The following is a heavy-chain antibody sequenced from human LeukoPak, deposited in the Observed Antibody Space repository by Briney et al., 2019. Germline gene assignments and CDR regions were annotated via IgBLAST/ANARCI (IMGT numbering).Heavy chain of an antibody. CDR1: ANTFTGDF. J-gene: IGHJ3*02. V-gene: IGHV1-2*02. D-gene: IGHD6-19*01. CDR2: INPNTGDT. Sequence: GASVKVSCKASANTFTGDFMHWVRQAPGQGLEWMGWINPNTGDTKYAQEFQGRVTMTRDTSIRTAYMDLSRLRSDDTAMYYCARERYISDWRSFDIWGQGTMVTVSS. CDR3: ARERYISDWRSFDI.